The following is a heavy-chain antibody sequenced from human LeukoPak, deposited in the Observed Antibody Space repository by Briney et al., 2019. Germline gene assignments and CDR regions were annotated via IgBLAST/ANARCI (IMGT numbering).Heavy chain of an antibody. J-gene: IGHJ4*02. CDR1: KFTSGHSFTNYW. V-gene: IGHV3-7*01. Sequence: GGSLRLSCVASKFTSGHSFTNYWISWVRQAPGKGLEWVANINQDGSETYYVDSVKGRFTMSRDNAKKSVSLQMNSLRADDTAIYYCSAILYHWGQGTLVTVSS. CDR3: SAILYH. CDR2: INQDGSET. D-gene: IGHD2-2*01.